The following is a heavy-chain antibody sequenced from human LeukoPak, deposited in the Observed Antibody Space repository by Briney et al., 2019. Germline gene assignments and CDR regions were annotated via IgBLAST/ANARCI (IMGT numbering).Heavy chain of an antibody. J-gene: IGHJ3*02. Sequence: SETLSLTCTVSGGSISSYYWSWIRQPAGKGLEWIGRIYTSGSTNYNPSLKSRVTMSVDTSKNQFSLKLSSVTAADTAAYYCARDREMGATVEAFDIWGQGTMVTVSS. CDR1: GGSISSYY. CDR3: ARDREMGATVEAFDI. CDR2: IYTSGST. D-gene: IGHD1-26*01. V-gene: IGHV4-4*07.